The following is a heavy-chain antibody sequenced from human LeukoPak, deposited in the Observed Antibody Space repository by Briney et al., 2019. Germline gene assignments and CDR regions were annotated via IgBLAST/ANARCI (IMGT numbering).Heavy chain of an antibody. Sequence: GESLKISCEGSGYSFTSYWIGWVRQMPGKGLEWMGIIYPGDSDTRYSPSFQGQVTISADKSISTAYLQWSSLKASDTAMYYCARGRATVTTWGDFDYWGQGTLVTVSS. CDR1: GYSFTSYW. D-gene: IGHD4-17*01. CDR3: ARGRATVTTWGDFDY. V-gene: IGHV5-51*01. J-gene: IGHJ4*02. CDR2: IYPGDSDT.